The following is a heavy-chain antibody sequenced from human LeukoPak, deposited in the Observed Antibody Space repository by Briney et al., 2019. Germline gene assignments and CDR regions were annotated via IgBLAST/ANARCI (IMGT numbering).Heavy chain of an antibody. CDR3: ARGYTYEGDY. Sequence: GASVKVSCKASGGTFSSYAISWVRQAPGQGLEWMGGIIPIFGTANYAQKFQGRVTITADESTSTAYMELSSLRSEDTAVHYCARGYTYEGDYWGQGTLVTVSS. D-gene: IGHD5-12*01. CDR2: IIPIFGTA. CDR1: GGTFSSYA. J-gene: IGHJ4*02. V-gene: IGHV1-69*13.